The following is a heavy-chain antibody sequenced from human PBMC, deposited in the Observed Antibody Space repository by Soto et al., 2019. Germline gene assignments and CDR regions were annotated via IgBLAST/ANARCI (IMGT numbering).Heavy chain of an antibody. CDR3: TSESQMGIDPPVFDY. CDR2: ISSDGKTK. Sequence: QPGGSLRLSCAASGFIFSRYGMHWVRQAPGKGLEWVAVISSDGKTKYYADSVKGRFTLSRDSRTTLYLQVNSLRVDDTAVYYCTSESQMGIDPPVFDYWGQGTLVTVSS. V-gene: IGHV3-30*03. CDR1: GFIFSRYG. D-gene: IGHD2-21*01. J-gene: IGHJ4*02.